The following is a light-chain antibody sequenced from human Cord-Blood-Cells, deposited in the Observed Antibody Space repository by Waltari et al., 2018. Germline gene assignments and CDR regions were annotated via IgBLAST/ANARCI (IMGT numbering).Light chain of an antibody. V-gene: IGKV1-9*01. CDR2: ASS. J-gene: IGKJ1*01. CDR1: QGISSY. CDR3: QHLNSYPGT. Sequence: DIESTHTPSFLSASVGDRLTLTGRASQGISSYLAWYQQKPGKAPKLLIYASSTWQSGVPSRFSGSGSGTEVTLTISRLQPEDFAMYYCQHLNSYPGTFGQGTKVEIK.